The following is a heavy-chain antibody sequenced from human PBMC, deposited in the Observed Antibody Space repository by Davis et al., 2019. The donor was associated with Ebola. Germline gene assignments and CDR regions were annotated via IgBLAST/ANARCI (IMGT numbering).Heavy chain of an antibody. CDR2: IKQDGSEK. Sequence: PGGSLRLSCAASGFTFSSSAMSWGRQAPGKGLEWVANIKQDGSEKYYVDSVKGRFTISRDNAKNSLYLQMNSLRAEDTAVYYCARRGYSALDWGQGTLVTVSS. D-gene: IGHD5-12*01. J-gene: IGHJ4*02. CDR3: ARRGYSALD. CDR1: GFTFSSSA. V-gene: IGHV3-7*03.